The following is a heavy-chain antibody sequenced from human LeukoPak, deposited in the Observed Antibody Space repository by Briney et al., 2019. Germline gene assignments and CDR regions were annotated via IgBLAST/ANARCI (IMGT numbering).Heavy chain of an antibody. V-gene: IGHV4-31*03. CDR2: IYYSGST. Sequence: SQTLSLTCTVSGGSISSGGYYWSWIRQHPGKGLEWIGYIYYSGSTYYNPSLKSRVTISVDTSKNQFSLKLSFVTAADTAVYYCARAYGYNSGFVDYWGQGTLVTVSS. J-gene: IGHJ4*02. D-gene: IGHD5-24*01. CDR3: ARAYGYNSGFVDY. CDR1: GGSISSGGYY.